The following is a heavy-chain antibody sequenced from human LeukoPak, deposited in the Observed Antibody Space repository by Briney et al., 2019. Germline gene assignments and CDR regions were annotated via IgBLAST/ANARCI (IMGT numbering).Heavy chain of an antibody. CDR1: GFTFSSYA. CDR3: AKDKGSGSYASYYFDY. D-gene: IGHD3-10*01. J-gene: IGHJ4*02. CDR2: ISWNSGSI. Sequence: GGSLRLSCAASGFTFSSYAMSWVRQAPGKGLEWVSGISWNSGSIGYADSVKGRFTISRDNAKNSLYLQMNSLRAEDTALYYCAKDKGSGSYASYYFDYWGQGTLVTVSS. V-gene: IGHV3-9*01.